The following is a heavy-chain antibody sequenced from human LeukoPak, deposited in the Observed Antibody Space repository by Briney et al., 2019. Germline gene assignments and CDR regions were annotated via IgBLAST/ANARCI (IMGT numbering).Heavy chain of an antibody. CDR3: ARGISLFDR. CDR1: GGSFSGYY. CDR2: INHSGST. Sequence: SETLSLTCAVYGGSFSGYYWSWIRQPPGKGLEWIGEINHSGSTNYNPSLKSRVTISVDTSKNQFSLKLSSVTAADTAVYYCARGISLFDRLGQGTLVTVSS. J-gene: IGHJ5*02. V-gene: IGHV4-34*01. D-gene: IGHD2-15*01.